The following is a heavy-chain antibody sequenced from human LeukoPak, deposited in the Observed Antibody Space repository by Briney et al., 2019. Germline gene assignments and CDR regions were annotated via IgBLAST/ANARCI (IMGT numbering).Heavy chain of an antibody. V-gene: IGHV4-34*01. CDR3: ARGEKILRYFDWSTNWFDP. Sequence: PSETLSLTCAVYGGSLSVYYWSWVRDPPGKGLEWRGEINQSGSTNYNPYLKSRVTISVDTSKTQISLKLSSVTAADTAGYYCARGEKILRYFDWSTNWFDPGGQGTLVTAS. D-gene: IGHD3-9*01. CDR1: GGSLSVYY. CDR2: INQSGST. J-gene: IGHJ5*02.